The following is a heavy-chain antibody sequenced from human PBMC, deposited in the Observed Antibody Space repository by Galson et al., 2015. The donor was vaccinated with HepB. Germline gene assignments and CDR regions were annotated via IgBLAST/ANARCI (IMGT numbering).Heavy chain of an antibody. D-gene: IGHD3-3*01. CDR1: GYTFTSYY. Sequence: SVKVSCKASGYTFTSYYMHWVRQAPGQGLEWMGIINPSGGSTSYAQKFQGRVTMTRDTSTSTVYMELSSLRSEDTAVYYCAREGHYDFWSGYYKDWFDPWGQGTLVTVSS. CDR2: INPSGGST. J-gene: IGHJ5*02. V-gene: IGHV1-46*01. CDR3: AREGHYDFWSGYYKDWFDP.